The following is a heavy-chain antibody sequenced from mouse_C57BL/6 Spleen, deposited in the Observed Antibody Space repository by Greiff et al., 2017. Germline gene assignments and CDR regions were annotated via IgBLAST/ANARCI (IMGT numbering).Heavy chain of an antibody. V-gene: IGHV5-16*01. CDR3: ARDRGPGYFDY. Sequence: EVMLVESEGGLVQPGRSMKLSCTASGFTFSDYYMAWVRQVPEKGLEWVANINYDGSSTYYLDSLKSRFIISRDNAKNILYLQMSSLKSEDTATYYCARDRGPGYFDYWGQGTTLTVSS. CDR1: GFTFSDYY. J-gene: IGHJ2*01. CDR2: INYDGSST.